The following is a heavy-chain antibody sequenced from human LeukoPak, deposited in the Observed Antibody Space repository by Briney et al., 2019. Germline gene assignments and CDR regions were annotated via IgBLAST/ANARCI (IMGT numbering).Heavy chain of an antibody. J-gene: IGHJ5*02. CDR1: GFTFSSYG. CDR3: ARVASSSWYVYWFDP. CDR2: ISYDGSNK. D-gene: IGHD6-13*01. V-gene: IGHV3-30*19. Sequence: GGSLRLSCAASGFTFSSYGMHWVRQAPGKGLEWVAVISYDGSNKYYADSVKGRFTISRDNSKNTLYLQMNSLRAEDTAVYYCARVASSSWYVYWFDPWGQGTLVTVSS.